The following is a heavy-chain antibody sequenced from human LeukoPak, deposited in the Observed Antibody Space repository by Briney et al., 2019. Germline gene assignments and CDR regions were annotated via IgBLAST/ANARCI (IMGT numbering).Heavy chain of an antibody. CDR2: IKQDGSEK. D-gene: IGHD6-13*01. Sequence: GGSLRLSCAASGFTFSSYTMNWVRQAPGKGLEWVANIKQDGSEKYYVDSVKGRFTISRDNAKNSLYLQMNSLRAEDTAVYYCARPTLRQQLVPGGAFDIWGQGTMVTVSS. CDR3: ARPTLRQQLVPGGAFDI. V-gene: IGHV3-7*01. CDR1: GFTFSSYT. J-gene: IGHJ3*02.